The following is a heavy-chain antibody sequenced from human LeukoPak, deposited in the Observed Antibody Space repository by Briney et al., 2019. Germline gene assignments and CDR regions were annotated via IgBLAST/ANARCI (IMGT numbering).Heavy chain of an antibody. J-gene: IGHJ4*02. CDR1: GFPFSSYR. D-gene: IGHD3-10*01. V-gene: IGHV3-7*01. CDR2: IKQDGSEK. CDR3: AKARRLFYYGSGSYPGYFDY. Sequence: PGGSLRLSRAASGFPFSSYRMSCVREAPGKGLEWVAHIKQDGSEKYYVDSVKGRFTISRDNAKNSLYLQMNSLRAEDTAVYYCAKARRLFYYGSGSYPGYFDYWGQGTLVTVSS.